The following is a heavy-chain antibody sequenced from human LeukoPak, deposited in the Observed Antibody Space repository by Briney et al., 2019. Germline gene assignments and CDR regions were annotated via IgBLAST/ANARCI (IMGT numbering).Heavy chain of an antibody. V-gene: IGHV1-69*13. CDR1: GGTFSSYA. J-gene: IGHJ4*02. CDR3: ARGGEGYCSSTSCRVPFDY. CDR2: IIPIFGTA. Sequence: ASVKVSCKASGGTFSSYAISWVRQAPGQGLEWMGGIIPIFGTANYAQKFQGRVTITADESTSTAYMELSSLRSEDTAVYHCARGGEGYCSSTSCRVPFDYWGQGTLVTVSS. D-gene: IGHD2-2*01.